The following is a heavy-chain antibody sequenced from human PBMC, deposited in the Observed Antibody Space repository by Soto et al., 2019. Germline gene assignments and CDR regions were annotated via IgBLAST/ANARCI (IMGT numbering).Heavy chain of an antibody. D-gene: IGHD1-7*01. CDR1: GFTFSSYG. J-gene: IGHJ6*02. CDR3: ARVGAGTQLQYGMDV. V-gene: IGHV3-33*01. CDR2: IWYDGSNK. Sequence: QVQLVESGGGVVQPGRSLRLSCAASGFTFSSYGMHWVRQAPGKGLEWVAVIWYDGSNKYYADSVKGRFTISRDNSKNTLYLQMNSLRAEDTAVYYCARVGAGTQLQYGMDVWGQGTTVTVSS.